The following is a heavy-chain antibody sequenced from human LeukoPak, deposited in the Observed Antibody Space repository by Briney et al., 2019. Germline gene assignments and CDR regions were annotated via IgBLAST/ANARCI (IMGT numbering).Heavy chain of an antibody. J-gene: IGHJ4*02. Sequence: ASVKVSCKASEYTFTGYYMHWVRQAPGQGLEWMGWIHPGRGDTNIAQKFQGRVSLTRDMSISTAYMELSSLRSDDTAIYYCARGAEQQRLAHFDYWGQGTLVTVSS. CDR2: IHPGRGDT. CDR1: EYTFTGYY. D-gene: IGHD6-13*01. CDR3: ARGAEQQRLAHFDY. V-gene: IGHV1-2*02.